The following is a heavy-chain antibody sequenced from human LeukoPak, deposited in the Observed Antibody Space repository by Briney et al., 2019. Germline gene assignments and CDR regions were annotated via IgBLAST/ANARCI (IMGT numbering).Heavy chain of an antibody. CDR1: GGSISSYY. Sequence: SETLSLTCTVSGGSISSYYWSWIRQPPGKGLEWIGYIYYSGSTNYNPSLKSRVTISVDTSKNQFSLKLSSVTAADTAVYYCARGGGYSGYDLVVNWGQGTLVTVSS. V-gene: IGHV4-59*01. D-gene: IGHD5-12*01. CDR3: ARGGGYSGYDLVVN. J-gene: IGHJ4*02. CDR2: IYYSGST.